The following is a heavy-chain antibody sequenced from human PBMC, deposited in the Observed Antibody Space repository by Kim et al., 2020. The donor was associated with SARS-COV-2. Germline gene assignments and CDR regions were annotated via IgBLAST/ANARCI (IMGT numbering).Heavy chain of an antibody. CDR3: TRDVLAGGADV. V-gene: IGHV3-9*01. D-gene: IGHD2-21*01. CDR2: I. J-gene: IGHJ6*02. Sequence: IDYADSVKGRFITSRDNARNSLDLQMNSLRPEDTALYYCTRDVLAGGADVWGQGTAVIVSS.